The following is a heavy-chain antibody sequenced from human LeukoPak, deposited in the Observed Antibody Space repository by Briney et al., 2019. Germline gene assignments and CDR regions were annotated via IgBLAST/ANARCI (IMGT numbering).Heavy chain of an antibody. V-gene: IGHV1-69*04. Sequence: ASVKVSCKASGGTFSSYAISWVRQAPGQGLEWMGRIIPILGIANYAQKFQGRVTITADKSTSTAYMELSSLRSEDTAVYYCARGEQWLVAYYWGQGTLVTVSS. CDR2: IIPILGIA. CDR3: ARGEQWLVAYY. D-gene: IGHD6-19*01. J-gene: IGHJ4*02. CDR1: GGTFSSYA.